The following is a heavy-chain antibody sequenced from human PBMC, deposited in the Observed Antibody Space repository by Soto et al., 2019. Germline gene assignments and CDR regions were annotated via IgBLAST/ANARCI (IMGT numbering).Heavy chain of an antibody. Sequence: QVQLQESGPGLVKPSQTLSLTCTVSGGSISSGGYYWSWIRQHPGKGVEWIGYIYYSGSTNYNTSLKSRVTISVDTSKNQFSLKLSTVTGAETAVYYCARGYGSGPFGYWGQGTLVPFSS. CDR2: IYYSGST. D-gene: IGHD3-10*01. CDR1: GGSISSGGYY. V-gene: IGHV4-31*03. CDR3: ARGYGSGPFGY. J-gene: IGHJ4*02.